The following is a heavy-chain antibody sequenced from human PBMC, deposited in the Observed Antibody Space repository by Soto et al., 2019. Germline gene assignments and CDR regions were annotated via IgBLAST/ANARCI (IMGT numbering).Heavy chain of an antibody. CDR3: AKDDSSSSNDNWFDP. CDR2: ISWNSGSI. Sequence: PGVSLRLSCAASGFTFDDYAMHWVRQAPGKGLEWVSGISWNSGSIGYADSVKSRFTISRDNAKNSLYLQMNSLRAEDTALYYCAKDDSSSSNDNWFDPWGQGTLVTVSS. J-gene: IGHJ5*02. CDR1: GFTFDDYA. V-gene: IGHV3-9*01. D-gene: IGHD6-6*01.